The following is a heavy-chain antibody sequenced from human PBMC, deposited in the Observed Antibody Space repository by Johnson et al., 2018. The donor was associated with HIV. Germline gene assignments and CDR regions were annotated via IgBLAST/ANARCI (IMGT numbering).Heavy chain of an antibody. CDR2: ISYNASNQ. D-gene: IGHD6-19*01. CDR3: AKDLSSGWYHAFDI. CDR1: GFTFSNYD. Sequence: QVQLVESGGGVVQPGRSLRLSCAASGFTFSNYDMHWVRQAPGKGLEWVAVISYNASNQYYTDSVKGRFTISRDNSNNTMYLQMNSLRAEDTAVYYCAKDLSSGWYHAFDIWGQGTMVTVSS. V-gene: IGHV3-30*04. J-gene: IGHJ3*02.